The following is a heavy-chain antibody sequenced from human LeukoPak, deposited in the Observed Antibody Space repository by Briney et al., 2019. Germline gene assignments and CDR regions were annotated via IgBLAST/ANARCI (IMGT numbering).Heavy chain of an antibody. J-gene: IGHJ4*02. D-gene: IGHD1-26*01. CDR1: GYTFTGYY. CDR3: ARGFWLGGSYYGAVDY. V-gene: IGHV1-2*06. CDR2: INPNSGDT. Sequence: VASVKVSCKTSGYTFTGYYMHWVRQAPGQGLEWMGRINPNSGDTKYSQKFQGRVTITRDTSASTAYMELSSLRSEDTAVYYCARGFWLGGSYYGAVDYWGQGTLVAVSS.